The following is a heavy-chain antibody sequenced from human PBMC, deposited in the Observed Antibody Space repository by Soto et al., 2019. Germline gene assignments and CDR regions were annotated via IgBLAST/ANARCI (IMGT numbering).Heavy chain of an antibody. J-gene: IGHJ5*02. CDR3: ARENNRGYNCFDP. CDR2: IFTSGST. CDR1: GGSISSYY. V-gene: IGHV4-4*07. D-gene: IGHD1-20*01. Sequence: SETLSLTCTVSGGSISSYYWTWMRQPAGKGLEWIGRIFTSGSTNYNPSLKSRVTMSVDTSTNQFSLELRSVTAADTAFYYCARENNRGYNCFDPWRQRTLVPVSS.